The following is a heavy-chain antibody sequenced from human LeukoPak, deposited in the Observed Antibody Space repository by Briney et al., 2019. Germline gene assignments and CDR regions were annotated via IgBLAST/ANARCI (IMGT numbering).Heavy chain of an antibody. CDR1: GGSISSYY. CDR3: ASGPSSSGGYYFDY. J-gene: IGHJ4*02. D-gene: IGHD6-13*01. CDR2: IYTSGST. V-gene: IGHV4-4*07. Sequence: SETLSLTCTVSGGSISSYYWSWIRQPAGKGLEWIGRIYTSGSTNYNPSLKSRVTMSVDTSKNQFSLKLSSVTAADTAVYYCASGPSSSGGYYFDYWGQGTLVTVSS.